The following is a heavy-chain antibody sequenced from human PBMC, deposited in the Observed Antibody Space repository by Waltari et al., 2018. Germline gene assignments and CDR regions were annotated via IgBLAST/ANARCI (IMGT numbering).Heavy chain of an antibody. CDR1: GFTFRSYA. J-gene: IGHJ4*02. CDR3: SDPPSDF. V-gene: IGHV3-7*03. CDR2: IKEDGRET. Sequence: EVELLESGGALVQPGGSMRLSCEASGFTFRSYAMSWVRQAPGKGREWVARIKEDGRETNYVESVKGRFTISRDNARNSLYLQMNSLRAEDTAVYYCSDPPSDFWGQGKLVIVSS. D-gene: IGHD2-21*01.